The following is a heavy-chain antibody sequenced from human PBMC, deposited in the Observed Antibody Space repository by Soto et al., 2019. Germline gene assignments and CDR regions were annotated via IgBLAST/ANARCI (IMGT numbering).Heavy chain of an antibody. CDR2: ISSSSSYI. CDR3: ARVLYYYDSSGYYSP. J-gene: IGHJ5*02. CDR1: GFTFSSYS. D-gene: IGHD3-22*01. V-gene: IGHV3-21*01. Sequence: EVQLVESGGGLVKPGGSLRLSCAASGFTFSSYSMNWVRQAPGKGLEWVSSISSSSSYIYYADSVKGRFTISRDNAKNSRDLQMNSLRAEDTAVYYCARVLYYYDSSGYYSPWGQGTLVTVSS.